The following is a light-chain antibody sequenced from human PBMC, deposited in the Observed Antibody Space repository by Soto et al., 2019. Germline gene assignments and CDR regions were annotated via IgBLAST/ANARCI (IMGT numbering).Light chain of an antibody. J-gene: IGKJ5*01. CDR1: QSISSH. CDR3: QQSYSNSIT. V-gene: IGKV1-39*01. Sequence: MTQSPSSLSASIGDRITITCRASQSISSHLYWFQQKPGQAPKLLIYAASSLQSGVPSRFSGSGSGTDFTLTISSLQPEDFATYYCQQSYSNSITFGQGTRLEIK. CDR2: AAS.